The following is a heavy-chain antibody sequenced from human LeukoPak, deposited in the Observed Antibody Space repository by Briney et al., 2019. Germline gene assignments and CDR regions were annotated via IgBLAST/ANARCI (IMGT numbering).Heavy chain of an antibody. CDR1: GFTFSSYG. D-gene: IGHD2-15*01. J-gene: IGHJ3*02. Sequence: GGSLRLSCAASGFTFSSYGMHWVRQAPGKGLEWVAVIWYYGSNKYYADSVKGRFTISRDNSKNTLYLQMNSLRAEDTAVYYCARDGYDGDAFDIWGQGTMVTVSS. V-gene: IGHV3-33*01. CDR2: IWYYGSNK. CDR3: ARDGYDGDAFDI.